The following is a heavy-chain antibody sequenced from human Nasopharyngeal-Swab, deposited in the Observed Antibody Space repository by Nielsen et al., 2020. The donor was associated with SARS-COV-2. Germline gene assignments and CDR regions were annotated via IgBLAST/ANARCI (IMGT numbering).Heavy chain of an antibody. D-gene: IGHD3-9*01. Sequence: GGSLRLSCAASGFTFSSYSMNWVRQAPGKGLEWVSSISSSSSYIYYAGSVKGRFTISRDNAKNPLYLQMNSLRAEDTAVYYCASNYDILTGTPYYYYGMDVWGQGTTVTVSS. V-gene: IGHV3-21*01. CDR2: ISSSSSYI. CDR1: GFTFSSYS. J-gene: IGHJ6*02. CDR3: ASNYDILTGTPYYYYGMDV.